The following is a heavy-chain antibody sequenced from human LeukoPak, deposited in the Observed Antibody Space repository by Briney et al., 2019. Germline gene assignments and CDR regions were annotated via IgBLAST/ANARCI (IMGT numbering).Heavy chain of an antibody. Sequence: ASVKVSCKASGYTFTDYYMHWVRQAPGQGLEWMGWINPNSGGTNYAQKFQGRVTMTRDTSISTAYMELSRLRSDDTAVYYCARRIAARPTYYYYGMDVWGQGTTVTVSS. CDR2: INPNSGGT. D-gene: IGHD6-6*01. CDR3: ARRIAARPTYYYYGMDV. J-gene: IGHJ6*02. V-gene: IGHV1-2*02. CDR1: GYTFTDYY.